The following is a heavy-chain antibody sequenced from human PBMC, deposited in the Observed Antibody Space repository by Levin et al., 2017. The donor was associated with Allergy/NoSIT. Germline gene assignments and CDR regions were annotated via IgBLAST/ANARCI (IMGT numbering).Heavy chain of an antibody. CDR3: ARDPGPPNIVVVPAAMPTETFDY. Sequence: GASVKVSCKASGYTFTSYGISWVRQAPGQGLEWMGWISAYNGNTNYAQKLQGRVTMTTDTSTSTAYMELRSLRSDDTAVYYCARDPGPPNIVVVPAAMPTETFDYWGQGTLVTVSS. CDR1: GYTFTSYG. D-gene: IGHD2-2*01. J-gene: IGHJ4*02. CDR2: ISAYNGNT. V-gene: IGHV1-18*01.